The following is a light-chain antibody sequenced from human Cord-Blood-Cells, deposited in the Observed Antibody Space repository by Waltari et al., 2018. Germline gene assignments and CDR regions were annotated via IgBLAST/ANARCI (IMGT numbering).Light chain of an antibody. CDR3: MQALQTPYT. CDR2: LGS. CDR1: QSLLHSNGYND. Sequence: DIVMTQSPLSLPVTPGEPASISCRYCQSLLHSNGYNDLDWYLQKPGESTQLLIYLGSNRASEVAYRFSGSGSGTEFTLKISRVEAEDVGVYYCMQALQTPYTFGQWTKLEIK. J-gene: IGKJ2*01. V-gene: IGKV2-28*01.